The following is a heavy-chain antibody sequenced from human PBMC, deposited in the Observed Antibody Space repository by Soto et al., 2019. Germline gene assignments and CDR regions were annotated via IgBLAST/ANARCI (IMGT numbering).Heavy chain of an antibody. CDR3: ARHALSYFFRTSCCPTYYSYDMDV. CDR1: GGCISSCSDY. V-gene: IGHV4-39*01. CDR2: IYYSGST. Sequence: PSETLSLTCTVSGGCISSCSDYWGWISQPPGKGLEWIGSIYYSGSTYYNPSLKSRVTISVDTSKNQFSLKLSSVTAADTAVYYCARHALSYFFRTSCCPTYYSYDMDVWGKRT. J-gene: IGHJ6*03. D-gene: IGHD2-2*01.